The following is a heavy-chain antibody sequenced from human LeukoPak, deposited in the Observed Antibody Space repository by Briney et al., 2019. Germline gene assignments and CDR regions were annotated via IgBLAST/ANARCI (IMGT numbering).Heavy chain of an antibody. V-gene: IGHV3-15*01. D-gene: IGHD3-16*02. CDR3: TTDWGYDYVSGSYRYTSY. Sequence: GGSLRLSCAASGFTFSNAWMSWVRQAPGEGLEWVGRIKSKTDGGTTDYSAAVKGRFTISRADSKNPLSLQMTSLKTEDPAVYYCTTDWGYDYVSGSYRYTSYWGQGTLVTVSS. CDR1: GFTFSNAW. J-gene: IGHJ4*02. CDR2: IKSKTDGGTT.